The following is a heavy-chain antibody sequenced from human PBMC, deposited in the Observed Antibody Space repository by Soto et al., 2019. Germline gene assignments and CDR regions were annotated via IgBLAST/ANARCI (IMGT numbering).Heavy chain of an antibody. CDR2: FDPEDGET. D-gene: IGHD3-10*01. CDR3: ARVGIAPYSYYYYMDV. CDR1: GYTLTELS. Sequence: GASVKVSCKVSGYTLTELSMHWVRQAPGKGLEWMGGFDPEDGETIYAQKFQGRVTMTTDTSTNTAYMELRSLRSDDTAVYYCARVGIAPYSYYYYMDVWGKGTTVTVSS. V-gene: IGHV1-24*01. J-gene: IGHJ6*03.